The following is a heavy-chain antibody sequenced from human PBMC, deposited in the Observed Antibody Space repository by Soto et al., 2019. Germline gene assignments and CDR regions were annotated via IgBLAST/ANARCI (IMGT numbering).Heavy chain of an antibody. Sequence: PGGSLRLSCAASGFTFSSYWMHWVRQAPGKGLVWVSRINTDGSSTNYADSVKGRFTISRDNAKNTLFLQMNSLRDEDTAVYYCASGYSSTWYNAFDIWGQGTMVTVS. CDR3: ASGYSSTWYNAFDI. CDR2: INTDGSST. J-gene: IGHJ3*02. CDR1: GFTFSSYW. V-gene: IGHV3-74*01. D-gene: IGHD6-13*01.